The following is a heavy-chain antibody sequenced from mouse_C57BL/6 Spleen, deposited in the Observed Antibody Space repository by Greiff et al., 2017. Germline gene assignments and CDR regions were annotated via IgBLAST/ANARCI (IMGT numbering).Heavy chain of an antibody. Sequence: VQLQESGAELVRPGASVTLSCKASGYTFTDYEMHWVKQTPVHGLEWIGAIDPETGGTAYNQKFKGKAILTADKSSSTAYMELRSLTSEDSAVYYCTRYVTKGGMDYWGQGTSVTVSA. CDR3: TRYVTKGGMDY. D-gene: IGHD1-3*01. J-gene: IGHJ4*01. V-gene: IGHV1-15*01. CDR1: GYTFTDYE. CDR2: IDPETGGT.